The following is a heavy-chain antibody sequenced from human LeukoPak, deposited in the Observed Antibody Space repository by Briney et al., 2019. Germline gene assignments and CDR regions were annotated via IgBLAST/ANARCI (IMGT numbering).Heavy chain of an antibody. Sequence: SVKVSCKASGGTFSSYAISWVRQAPGQGLGWMGGIIPIFGTANYAQKFQGRVTITADKSTSTAYMELSSLRSEDTAVYYCARARLSSSWYGLGVGYWGQGTLVTVSS. V-gene: IGHV1-69*06. D-gene: IGHD6-13*01. CDR1: GGTFSSYA. CDR3: ARARLSSSWYGLGVGY. CDR2: IIPIFGTA. J-gene: IGHJ4*02.